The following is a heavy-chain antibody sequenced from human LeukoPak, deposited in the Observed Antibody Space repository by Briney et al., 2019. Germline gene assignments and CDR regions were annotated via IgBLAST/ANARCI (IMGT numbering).Heavy chain of an antibody. CDR2: IYYSGST. CDR3: ARSTRGYSYAPYDYYYYMDV. V-gene: IGHV4-38-2*01. CDR1: GFTFSDYN. Sequence: GSLRLSCAASGFTFSDYNMRWIRQAPGKGLEWVGSIYYSGSTYYNPSLKSRVAISVDTSKNQFSLKLSSVTAADTAVYYCARSTRGYSYAPYDYYYYMDVWGKGTTVTVSS. D-gene: IGHD5-18*01. J-gene: IGHJ6*03.